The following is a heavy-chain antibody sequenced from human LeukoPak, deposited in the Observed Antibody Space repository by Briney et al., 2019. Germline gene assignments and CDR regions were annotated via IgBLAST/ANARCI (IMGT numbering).Heavy chain of an antibody. CDR1: GGSISSSSYY. CDR2: IYYSGST. D-gene: IGHD3-3*01. J-gene: IGHJ4*02. CDR3: ARPAGDFWSGYYPYYFDY. V-gene: IGHV4-39*01. Sequence: PSETLSLTCTVSGGSISSSSYYWGWIRQPPGKGLEWIGSIYYSGSTYYNPSLKSRVTISVDTSKNQFSLKLSSVTAADAAVYYCARPAGDFWSGYYPYYFDYWSQGTLVTVSS.